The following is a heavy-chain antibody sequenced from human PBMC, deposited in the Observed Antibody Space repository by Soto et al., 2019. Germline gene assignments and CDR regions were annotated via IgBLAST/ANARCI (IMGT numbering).Heavy chain of an antibody. D-gene: IGHD4-17*01. V-gene: IGHV4-39*01. CDR1: GGSVTNSSYY. CDR3: VSQRTTVPTQAYFDY. J-gene: IGHJ4*02. CDR2: VYYRGRS. Sequence: SETLSLTCTVSGGSVTNSSYYWGWIRQSPGKGLEWIGSVYYRGRSYSKSSVKSRVTISADTSKNRFSLSLNSVTASDTAVYFCVSQRTTVPTQAYFDYWGPGALVTVSS.